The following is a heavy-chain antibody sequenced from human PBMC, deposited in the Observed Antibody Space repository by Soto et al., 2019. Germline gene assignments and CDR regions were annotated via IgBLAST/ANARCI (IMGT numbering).Heavy chain of an antibody. CDR1: GFTFSSYA. CDR2: ISGSGGST. CDR3: AKGDEEERRGVLGY. V-gene: IGHV3-23*01. D-gene: IGHD1-1*01. J-gene: IGHJ4*02. Sequence: GGSLRLSCAASGFTFSSYAMSWVRQAPGKGLEWVSAISGSGGSTYYADSVKGRFTISRDNSKNTLYPQMNSLRAEDTAVYYCAKGDEEERRGVLGYWGQGTLVTVSS.